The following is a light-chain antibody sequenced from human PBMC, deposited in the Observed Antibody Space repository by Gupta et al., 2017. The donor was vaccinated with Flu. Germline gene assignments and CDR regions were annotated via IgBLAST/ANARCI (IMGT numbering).Light chain of an antibody. CDR3: QQPRYS. V-gene: IGKV3-11*01. CDR1: QSVSSY. Sequence: EIVLTQSPATLSLSPGERATLSCRASQSVSSYLAWYQQKPGQAPRLLIYDASNRATGIPARFSGSGSGTDFTLTISSLEPEDFAVYYGQQPRYSFGQGTKLEIK. CDR2: DAS. J-gene: IGKJ2*03.